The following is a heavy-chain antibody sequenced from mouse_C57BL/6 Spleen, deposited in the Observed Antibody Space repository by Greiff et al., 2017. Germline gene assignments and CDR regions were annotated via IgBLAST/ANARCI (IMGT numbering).Heavy chain of an antibody. CDR1: GYTFTDYY. J-gene: IGHJ4*01. Sequence: QVQLKQSGAELVRPGASVKLSCKASGYTFTDYYINWVKQRPGQGLEWIARIYPGSGNTYYNEKFKGKATLTAEKSSSTAYMQLSSLTSEDSAVYFCARSYGSDAMDYWGQGTSVTVSS. V-gene: IGHV1-76*01. D-gene: IGHD1-1*01. CDR3: ARSYGSDAMDY. CDR2: IYPGSGNT.